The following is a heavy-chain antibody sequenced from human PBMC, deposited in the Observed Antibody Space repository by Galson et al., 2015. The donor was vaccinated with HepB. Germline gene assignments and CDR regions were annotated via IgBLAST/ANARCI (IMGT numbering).Heavy chain of an antibody. CDR3: ARGYCSGECYGMDV. CDR1: GYTFTGYY. V-gene: IGHV1-2*04. D-gene: IGHD2-15*01. J-gene: IGHJ6*02. Sequence: SVKVSCKASGYTFTGYYMHWVRQAPGQGLEWTGWINPNSGGTNYAQKFQGWVTMTRDTSISTAYMELSRLRSDDTAVYYCARGYCSGECYGMDVWGQGTTVTVSS. CDR2: INPNSGGT.